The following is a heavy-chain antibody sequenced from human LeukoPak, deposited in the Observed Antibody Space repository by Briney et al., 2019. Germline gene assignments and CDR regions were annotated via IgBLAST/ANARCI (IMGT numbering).Heavy chain of an antibody. CDR3: AKTVDTAMVDY. Sequence: ASVKVSCKASGYTFTSYGISWVRQAPGQGLEWVGWISAYNGNTNYAQKLQGRVTMTTDTSTSTAYMELRSLRSDDTAVYYCAKTVDTAMVDYWGQGTLVTVSS. CDR2: ISAYNGNT. D-gene: IGHD5-18*01. J-gene: IGHJ4*02. CDR1: GYTFTSYG. V-gene: IGHV1-18*01.